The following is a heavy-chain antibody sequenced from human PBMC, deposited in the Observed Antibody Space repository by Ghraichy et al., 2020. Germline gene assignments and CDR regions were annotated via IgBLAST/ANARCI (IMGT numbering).Heavy chain of an antibody. CDR3: ARRGRCSGGSCYSMNDY. D-gene: IGHD2-15*01. Sequence: GESLNISCKGSGYSFTSYWIGWVRQMPGKGLEWMGIIYPGDSDTRYSPSFQGQVTISADKSISTAYLQWSSLKASDTAMYYCARRGRCSGGSCYSMNDYWGQGTLVTVSS. J-gene: IGHJ4*02. V-gene: IGHV5-51*01. CDR1: GYSFTSYW. CDR2: IYPGDSDT.